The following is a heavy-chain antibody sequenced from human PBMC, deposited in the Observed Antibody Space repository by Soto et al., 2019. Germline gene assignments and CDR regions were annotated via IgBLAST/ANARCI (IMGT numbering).Heavy chain of an antibody. D-gene: IGHD3-10*01. CDR1: GSPFTTYF. CDR3: ARDKSGPIDY. V-gene: IGHV1-46*01. CDR2: IYPSGGST. J-gene: IGHJ4*02. Sequence: VHLLRSGAEVKNRGASGRVSGKDFGSPFTTYFIPWLRQAPGQGLEWMGIIYPSGGSTRYAQKFQGRVSMTWDTSTSTVYMELSSLRSEDTALYYCARDKSGPIDYWGQGALVTVSS.